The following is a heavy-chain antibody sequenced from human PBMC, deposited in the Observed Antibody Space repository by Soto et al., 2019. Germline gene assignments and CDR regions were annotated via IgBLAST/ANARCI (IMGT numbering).Heavy chain of an antibody. CDR2: INHSGST. D-gene: IGHD3-22*01. V-gene: IGHV4-34*01. J-gene: IGHJ4*02. CDR3: ARGLTMIVVVITTTQGVDYFDY. CDR1: GGSFSGYY. Sequence: QVQLQQWGAGLLKPSETLSLTCAVYGGSFSGYYWSWIRQPPGEGLEWIGEINHSGSTNYNPPHKSRVTISVDTSKNQFPLKLGSVTAADTAVYYCARGLTMIVVVITTTQGVDYFDYWGQGTLVTVSS.